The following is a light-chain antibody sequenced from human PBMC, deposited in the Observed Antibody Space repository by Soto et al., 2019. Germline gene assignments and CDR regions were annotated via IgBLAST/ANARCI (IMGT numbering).Light chain of an antibody. CDR1: QTISSNY. J-gene: IGKJ1*01. CDR3: QQYGSWT. CDR2: GTS. V-gene: IGKV3-20*01. Sequence: EIVLTQSPGTLSVSPGARATLSCRASQTISSNYLAWYQQKPGQAPSLLIYGTSSRATGIPDRFSGSGSGTDFTHTISRLEPEESAIYYCQQYGSWTFGQGTKVEIK.